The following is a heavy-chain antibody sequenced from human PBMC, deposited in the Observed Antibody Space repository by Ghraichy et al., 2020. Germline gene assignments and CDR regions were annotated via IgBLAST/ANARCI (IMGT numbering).Heavy chain of an antibody. CDR3: ARDRF. CDR2: ISYDGSNK. Sequence: GGSLRLSCAASGFTFSSYAMHWVRQAPGKGLEWVAVISYDGSNKYYADSVKGRFTISRDNSKNTLYLQMNSLRAEDTAVYYCARDRFWGQGTLVTVSS. V-gene: IGHV3-30*04. J-gene: IGHJ4*02. CDR1: GFTFSSYA.